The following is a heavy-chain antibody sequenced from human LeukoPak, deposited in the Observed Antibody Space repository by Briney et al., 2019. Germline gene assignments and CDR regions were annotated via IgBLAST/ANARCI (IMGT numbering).Heavy chain of an antibody. D-gene: IGHD3-3*01. J-gene: IGHJ4*02. Sequence: PEGSLRLSCAASGFTFSSYAMHWVRQAPGKGLECVSAISSNGGSTYYANSVKGRFTISRDNSKNTLYLQMGSLRAEDMAVYYCARGYDFWSGYWSHSDYWGQGTLVTVSS. V-gene: IGHV3-64*01. CDR2: ISSNGGST. CDR1: GFTFSSYA. CDR3: ARGYDFWSGYWSHSDY.